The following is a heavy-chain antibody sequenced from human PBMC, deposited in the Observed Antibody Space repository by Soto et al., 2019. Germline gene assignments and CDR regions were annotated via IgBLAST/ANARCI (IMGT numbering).Heavy chain of an antibody. Sequence: QVQLQESGPGLVKPSQTLSLTCTVSGGSISSGGYYWSWIRQHPGKGLEWIGYIYYSGSTYYNPSLKGRVTISVDTSKNQFSLKLSSVTAADTAVYYCAREEGFITIEGGNAFDIWGQGTMVTVSS. CDR3: AREEGFITIEGGNAFDI. CDR1: GGSISSGGYY. V-gene: IGHV4-31*03. D-gene: IGHD3-9*01. CDR2: IYYSGST. J-gene: IGHJ3*02.